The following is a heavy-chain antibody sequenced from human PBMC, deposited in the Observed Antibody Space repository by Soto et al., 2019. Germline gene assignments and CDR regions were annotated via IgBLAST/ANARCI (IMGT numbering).Heavy chain of an antibody. CDR1: GFTVSSNY. D-gene: IGHD5-12*01. CDR3: ARESGGATATLDYYYFYMDV. Sequence: GGSLRLSCAASGFTVSSNYMSWVRQAPGKGLEWVSVIYSGGSTYYADSVKGRFTISRDNSKNTLYLQMNSLRAEDTAVYYCARESGGATATLDYYYFYMDVWGIGTTVTVSS. V-gene: IGHV3-66*01. J-gene: IGHJ6*03. CDR2: IYSGGST.